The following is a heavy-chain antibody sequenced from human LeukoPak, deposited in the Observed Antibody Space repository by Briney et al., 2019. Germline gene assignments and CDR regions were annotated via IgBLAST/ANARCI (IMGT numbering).Heavy chain of an antibody. CDR3: ASRRGYSYANWFDP. CDR1: GGSISSYY. J-gene: IGHJ5*02. D-gene: IGHD5-18*01. V-gene: IGHV4-4*07. Sequence: PSETLSLTCTVSGGSISSYYWSWIRQPAGKGLEWIGRIYTSGSTNYNPSLKSRVTMSVDTSKNQFSLKLSSVTAADTAVYYCASRRGYSYANWFDPWGQGALVTVSS. CDR2: IYTSGST.